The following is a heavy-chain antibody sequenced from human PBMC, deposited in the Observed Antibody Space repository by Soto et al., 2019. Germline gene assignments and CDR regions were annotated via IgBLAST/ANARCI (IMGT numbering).Heavy chain of an antibody. CDR2: IIPIFGTA. D-gene: IGHD4-4*01. V-gene: IGHV1-69*13. J-gene: IGHJ6*02. CDR3: ARGPTVTTDYYYYGMDV. Sequence: SVKVSCKASGGTFSSYAISWVRQAPGQGLEWMGGIIPIFGTANYAQKFQGRVTITADESTSTAYMELSSLRSEDTAVYYCARGPTVTTDYYYYGMDVWGQGTTVTVSS. CDR1: GGTFSSYA.